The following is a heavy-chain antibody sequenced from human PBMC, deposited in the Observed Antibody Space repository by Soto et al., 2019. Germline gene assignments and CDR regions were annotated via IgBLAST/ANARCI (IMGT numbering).Heavy chain of an antibody. V-gene: IGHV1-69*12. D-gene: IGHD3-10*01. CDR2: IIPIVGTA. Sequence: QVQLVQSGAEVKKPGSSVKVSCKASGGTFSSYAISWVRQAPGQGLEWMGGIIPIVGTANYAQKFQGRVTITADQSTSTAYMGLSSRRSDATAVYYCACRGGHGLSYYYGMDRWDQGTTVTVSS. CDR1: GGTFSSYA. CDR3: ACRGGHGLSYYYGMDR. J-gene: IGHJ6*02.